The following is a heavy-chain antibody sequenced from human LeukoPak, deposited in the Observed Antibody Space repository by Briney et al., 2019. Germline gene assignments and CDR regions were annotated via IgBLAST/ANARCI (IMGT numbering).Heavy chain of an antibody. Sequence: ASVKVSCKASGYTFTSSAISWVRQAPGQGLEWMGWISACSGNTNYAQKFQERVTINRDMSTSTAYMELSSLRSEDTAVYYCATDDVTTGTKTALGYWGQGTLVTVSS. CDR3: ATDDVTTGTKTALGY. D-gene: IGHD1-1*01. J-gene: IGHJ4*02. CDR1: GYTFTSSA. V-gene: IGHV1-18*01. CDR2: ISACSGNT.